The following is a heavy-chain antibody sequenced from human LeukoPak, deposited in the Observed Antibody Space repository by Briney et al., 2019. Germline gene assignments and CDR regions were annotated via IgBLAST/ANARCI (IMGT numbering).Heavy chain of an antibody. J-gene: IGHJ4*02. CDR3: ARDSGSYRYFDY. D-gene: IGHD1-26*01. V-gene: IGHV3-7*04. CDR2: IHQDGDEK. CDR1: GFTFRRYW. Sequence: PGGSLRLSCAASGFTFRRYWMNWVRQAPGKGLEWAANIHQDGDEKHYVDSVKGRFTISRDNARNSVFLEMSSLSAEDTAVYYCARDSGSYRYFDYWGQGILVMVSS.